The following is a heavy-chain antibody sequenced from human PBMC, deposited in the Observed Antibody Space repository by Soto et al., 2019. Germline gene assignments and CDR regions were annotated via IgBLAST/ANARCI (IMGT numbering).Heavy chain of an antibody. CDR1: GDSVSSNTAA. D-gene: IGHD6-13*01. CDR2: TYYRSKWHN. Sequence: SQTLSLTCAISGDSVSSNTAAWNWIRQSPSRGLEWLGRTYYRSKWHNDYAASVKSRIIINPDTSKNHVSLQLSSVTPEDTAIYYCAKQTSDSTWYGGIDYWGQGTMVTVSS. J-gene: IGHJ4*02. V-gene: IGHV6-1*01. CDR3: AKQTSDSTWYGGIDY.